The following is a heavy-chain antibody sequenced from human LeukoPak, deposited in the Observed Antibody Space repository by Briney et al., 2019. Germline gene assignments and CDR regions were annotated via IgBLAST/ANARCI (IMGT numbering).Heavy chain of an antibody. J-gene: IGHJ4*02. CDR1: GGSISSSSYY. V-gene: IGHV4-39*01. Sequence: SETLSLTCTVSGGSISSSSYYWGWIRQPPGKGLEWIGSIYYSGSTYYNPSLKSRVTISVDTSKNQFSLKLSSVTAADTAVYYCARWSSSWYYFDYWGQGTLVIVSS. CDR2: IYYSGST. CDR3: ARWSSSWYYFDY. D-gene: IGHD6-13*01.